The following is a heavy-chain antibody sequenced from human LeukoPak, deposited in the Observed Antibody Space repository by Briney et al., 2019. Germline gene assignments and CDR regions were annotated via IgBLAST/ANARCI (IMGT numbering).Heavy chain of an antibody. V-gene: IGHV3-23*01. CDR1: GFTFSSYG. CDR2: ISGSGGST. Sequence: GGSLRLSCAASGFTFSSYGMSWVRQAPGKGLEWVSAISGSGGSTYYADSVKGRFTISRDNSKNTLYLQLNSLRAEDTAVYYCAKAISSGWYRAFDIWGQGTMVTVSS. D-gene: IGHD6-19*01. J-gene: IGHJ3*02. CDR3: AKAISSGWYRAFDI.